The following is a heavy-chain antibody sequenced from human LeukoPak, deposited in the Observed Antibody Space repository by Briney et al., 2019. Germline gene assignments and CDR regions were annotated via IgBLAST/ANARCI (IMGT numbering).Heavy chain of an antibody. CDR1: GYTFTSYG. CDR2: ISAYNGNT. D-gene: IGHD4-17*01. V-gene: IGHV1-18*01. Sequence: ASAKVSCKASGYTFTSYGISWVRQAPGQGLEWMGWISAYNGNTNYAQKLQGRVTMTTDTSTSTAYMELRSLRSDDTAVYYCARKGLRSLGVHDGPYYYGMDVWGQGTTVTVSS. J-gene: IGHJ6*02. CDR3: ARKGLRSLGVHDGPYYYGMDV.